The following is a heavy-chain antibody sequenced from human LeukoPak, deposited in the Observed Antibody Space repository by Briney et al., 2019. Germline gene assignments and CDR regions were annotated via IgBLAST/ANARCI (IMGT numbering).Heavy chain of an antibody. CDR2: IYYSGST. CDR3: ARRSLAYSSSPGDYYYGMDV. Sequence: PSETLSLTCTVSGGSISSSSYYWGWIRQPPGKGLEWIGSIYYSGSTYNNPSLKSRVTISVDTSKNQFSLKLSSVTAADTAVYYCARRSLAYSSSPGDYYYGMDVWGQGTTVTVSS. J-gene: IGHJ6*02. CDR1: GGSISSSSYY. V-gene: IGHV4-39*01. D-gene: IGHD6-6*01.